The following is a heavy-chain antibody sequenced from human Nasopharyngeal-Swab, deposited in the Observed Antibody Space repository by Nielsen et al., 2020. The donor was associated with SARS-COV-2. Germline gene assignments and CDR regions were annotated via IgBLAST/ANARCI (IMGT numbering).Heavy chain of an antibody. D-gene: IGHD1-1*01. CDR3: ARDESWRYYYGMDV. CDR2: INHSGST. J-gene: IGHJ6*02. Sequence: GSLRLSCAVYGGSFSGYYWSWISQPPGKGLEWIGEINHSGSTNYNPSLKSRVTISVDTSKNQFSLKLSSVTAADTAVYYCARDESWRYYYGMDVWGQGTTVTVSS. CDR1: GGSFSGYY. V-gene: IGHV4-34*01.